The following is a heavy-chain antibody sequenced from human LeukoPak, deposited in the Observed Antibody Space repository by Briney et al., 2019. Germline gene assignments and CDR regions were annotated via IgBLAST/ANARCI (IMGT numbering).Heavy chain of an antibody. CDR1: GFTFSSYW. CDR3: ARDYVYAFDY. CDR2: ISGDGNAK. Sequence: PGGSLRLSCAASGFTFSSYWMSWVRQAPGKGLEWVSYISGDGNAKHYTDSVKGRFTISRDNAKNALYLQMNSLRAEDTAVYFCARDYVYAFDYWGQGTLVTVSS. D-gene: IGHD2/OR15-2a*01. V-gene: IGHV3-48*01. J-gene: IGHJ4*02.